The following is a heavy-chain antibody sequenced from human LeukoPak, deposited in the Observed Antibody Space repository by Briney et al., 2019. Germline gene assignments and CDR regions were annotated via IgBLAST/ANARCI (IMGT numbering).Heavy chain of an antibody. CDR1: GFTFSSYG. CDR2: IRYDGSNK. J-gene: IGHJ4*02. CDR3: AKDCDSSGYYPYYFDY. D-gene: IGHD3-22*01. Sequence: GGSLRLSCAASGFTFSSYGMHWVRQAPGKGLEWVAFIRYDGSNKYYADSVKGRFTISRDNSKNTLYLQMNSLRADDTALYYCAKDCDSSGYYPYYFDYWGQGTLVTVSS. V-gene: IGHV3-30*02.